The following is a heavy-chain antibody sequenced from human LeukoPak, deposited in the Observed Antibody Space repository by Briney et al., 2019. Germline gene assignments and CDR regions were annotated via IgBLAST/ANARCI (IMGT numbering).Heavy chain of an antibody. J-gene: IGHJ4*02. CDR2: IRPTTGTT. CDR1: GFPFSRYA. V-gene: IGHV3-23*01. CDR3: ATKTSNGDRYFDY. Sequence: GGSLSLSCAASGFPFSRYAMSWIRKAPGEGREWLSAIRPTTGTTCYADSVKGRFTISRDNSENTLFLQMNSLRAEDTAVYYCATKTSNGDRYFDYWGQGALVTVSS. D-gene: IGHD4-17*01.